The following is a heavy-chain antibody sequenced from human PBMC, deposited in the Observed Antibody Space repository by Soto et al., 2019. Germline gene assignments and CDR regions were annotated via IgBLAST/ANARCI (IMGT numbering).Heavy chain of an antibody. CDR3: ARDAAPGSYDSSGYTNWFDP. CDR1: GGSISSGGYY. V-gene: IGHV4-31*03. Sequence: QVQLQESGPGLVKPSQTLSLTCTVSGGSISSGGYYWSWIRQHPGKGLEGIGYIYYSGSTYYNPSLKSRVTTSVDTSKNQFSLKLSSVTAADTAVYYCARDAAPGSYDSSGYTNWFDPWGQGTLVTVSS. CDR2: IYYSGST. J-gene: IGHJ5*02. D-gene: IGHD3-22*01.